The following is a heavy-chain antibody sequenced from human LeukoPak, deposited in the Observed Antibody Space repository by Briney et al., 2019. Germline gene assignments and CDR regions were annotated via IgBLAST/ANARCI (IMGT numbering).Heavy chain of an antibody. Sequence: GGSLRLSCAASGFTFSSYGMHWVRQAPGKGLEWVAVISYDGSNKYYADSVKGRFTISRDNSKNTLYLQMNSLRVEDTAVYNCAKGLISGYYYHAFDIWGQGTMVTVSS. CDR3: AKGLISGYYYHAFDI. D-gene: IGHD3-22*01. J-gene: IGHJ3*02. CDR2: ISYDGSNK. V-gene: IGHV3-30*18. CDR1: GFTFSSYG.